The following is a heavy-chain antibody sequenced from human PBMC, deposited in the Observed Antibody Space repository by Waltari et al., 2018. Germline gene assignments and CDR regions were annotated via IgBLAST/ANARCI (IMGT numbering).Heavy chain of an antibody. CDR2: IYHSGST. V-gene: IGHV4-38-2*02. CDR1: GYSISSGYY. CDR3: AREGGIAVAGTFLRWYFDY. Sequence: QVQLQESGPGLVKPSETLSLTCDGSGYSISSGYYWGWIRQPPGKGLEWIGSIYHSGSTYYNPSLKSRVTISVDTSKNQFSLKLSSVTAADTAVYYCAREGGIAVAGTFLRWYFDYWGQGTLVTVSS. D-gene: IGHD6-19*01. J-gene: IGHJ4*02.